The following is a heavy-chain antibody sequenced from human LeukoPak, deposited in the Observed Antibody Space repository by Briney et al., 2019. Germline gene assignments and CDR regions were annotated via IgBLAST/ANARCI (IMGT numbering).Heavy chain of an antibody. V-gene: IGHV3-48*04. CDR3: ATTYYYDSSGYAFDI. CDR2: ISSSSSTI. D-gene: IGHD3-22*01. J-gene: IGHJ3*02. Sequence: GGSLRLSCAASGFTFSSYGMHWVRQAPGKGLEWVSYISSSSSTIYYADSVKGRFTISRDNAKNSLYLQMNSLRAEDTAVYYCATTYYYDSSGYAFDIWGQGTMVTVSS. CDR1: GFTFSSYG.